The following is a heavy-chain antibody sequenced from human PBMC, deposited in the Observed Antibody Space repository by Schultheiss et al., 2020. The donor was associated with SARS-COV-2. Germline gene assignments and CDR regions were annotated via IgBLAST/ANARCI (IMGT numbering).Heavy chain of an antibody. J-gene: IGHJ3*02. CDR2: IRSKANSYAT. D-gene: IGHD3-22*01. CDR3: TTDSHAFDI. Sequence: GGSLRLSCAASGFTFSGSAIHWVRQASGKGLEWVGRIRSKANSYATVYAASVKGRFTISRDDSKNTLYLQMNSLKTEDTAVYYCTTDSHAFDIWGQGTMVTVSS. V-gene: IGHV3-73*01. CDR1: GFTFSGSA.